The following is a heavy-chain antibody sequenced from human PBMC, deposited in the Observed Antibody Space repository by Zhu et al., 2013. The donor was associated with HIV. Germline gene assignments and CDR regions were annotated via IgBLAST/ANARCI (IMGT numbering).Heavy chain of an antibody. CDR1: GYTFTSYA. D-gene: IGHD6-13*01. CDR2: INPYNGDT. CDR3: ARDHSAAARRGFDY. J-gene: IGHJ4*02. V-gene: IGHV1-18*01. Sequence: QVHLVQSGPELKKPGASVRVSCKASGYTFTSYALAWVRQAPGQGLEWMGWINPYNGDTKYARRFQGRVTMSTDTSTNTAYMEVRTLRSDDTAVYFCARDHSAAARRGFDYWAQGPLVTVSS.